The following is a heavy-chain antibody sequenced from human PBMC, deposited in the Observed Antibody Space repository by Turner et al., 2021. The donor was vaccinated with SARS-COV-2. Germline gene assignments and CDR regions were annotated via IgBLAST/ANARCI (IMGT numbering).Heavy chain of an antibody. CDR2: MSGSGDTT. CDR1: GFTFSGYA. CDR3: AKDRIVGATMGASRD. V-gene: IGHV3-23*01. D-gene: IGHD1-26*01. Sequence: VPLLASGGGLDLPGGSLRLSCAPSGFTFSGYAMCWVRQAPGKGREWVSGMSGSGDTTYYADYVKGRFTISRDNSKNTMYLQMNSLRAEDTAVYYCAKDRIVGATMGASRDWGQGILVTVSS. J-gene: IGHJ4*02.